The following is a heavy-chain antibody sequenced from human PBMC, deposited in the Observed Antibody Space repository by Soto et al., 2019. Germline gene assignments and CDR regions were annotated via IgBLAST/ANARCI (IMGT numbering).Heavy chain of an antibody. D-gene: IGHD3-22*01. CDR3: VNDTSGYSPFDD. CDR1: GFTVSNCG. CDR2: IWYDGSNK. J-gene: IGHJ4*02. Sequence: LRLSGAASGFTVSNCGMHWIRQAPGKGLEWVAIIWYDGSNKYYADSVKGRFTISRDNSKNTLYLQMSSLRVADTAVYYCVNDTSGYSPFDDWGKGPQVTVSS. V-gene: IGHV3-33*06.